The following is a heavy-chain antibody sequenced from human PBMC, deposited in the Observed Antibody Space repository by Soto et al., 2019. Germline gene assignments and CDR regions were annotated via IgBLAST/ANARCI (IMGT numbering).Heavy chain of an antibody. Sequence: QVQLVQSGGGVVQPGGSLRLSCAASGFTFSSYGMHWVRQAPGKGLEWVAVIWYDGSKIYYADSVKGRFTISRDNSKSTLYLQMNSLRAEDTAVYYFARPLEQQQLGFSMDVWGQGSPVTVSS. CDR1: GFTFSSYG. D-gene: IGHD6-13*01. CDR2: IWYDGSKI. V-gene: IGHV3-33*01. CDR3: ARPLEQQQLGFSMDV. J-gene: IGHJ6*01.